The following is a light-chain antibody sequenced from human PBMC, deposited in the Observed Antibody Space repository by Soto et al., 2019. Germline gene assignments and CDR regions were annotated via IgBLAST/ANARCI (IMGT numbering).Light chain of an antibody. CDR2: GAS. V-gene: IGKV3-20*01. CDR3: QQYDSSPYT. Sequence: DMVLTQSPGPLSLSPGERATLSCRASQSVSSSYLAWYQQKPGQAPRLLIYGASSRATGIPDRFSGSGSGTDFTLTISRLEPEDFAVYYCQQYDSSPYTFGQGTQLEIK. J-gene: IGKJ2*01. CDR1: QSVSSSY.